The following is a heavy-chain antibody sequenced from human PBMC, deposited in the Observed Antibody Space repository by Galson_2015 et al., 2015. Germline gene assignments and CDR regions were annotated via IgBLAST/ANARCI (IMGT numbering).Heavy chain of an antibody. V-gene: IGHV3-30-3*01. CDR2: ISYDGSNK. J-gene: IGHJ4*02. Sequence: SLRLSCAASGFTFSSYAMHWVPQAPGKGLEWVAVISYDGSNKYYADSVKGRFTISRDNSKNTLYLQMNSLRAEDTAVYYCAGWKDPEAVYYFDYWGQGTLVTVSS. CDR1: GFTFSSYA. CDR3: AGWKDPEAVYYFDY. D-gene: IGHD1-1*01.